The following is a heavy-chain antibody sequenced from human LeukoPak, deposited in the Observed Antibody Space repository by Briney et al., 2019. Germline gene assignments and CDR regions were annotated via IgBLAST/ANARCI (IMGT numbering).Heavy chain of an antibody. Sequence: PGGSLRLPCATSGFTFSHYGMHWVRQAPGRGLDWVAHIRYDESDKYYADSVKGRFTISRDISKNTVYLQMNSLRVEDTAVYYCAKDFNWAFDYWGQGTLVTVSS. D-gene: IGHD1-1*01. CDR3: AKDFNWAFDY. V-gene: IGHV3-30*02. J-gene: IGHJ4*02. CDR1: GFTFSHYG. CDR2: IRYDESDK.